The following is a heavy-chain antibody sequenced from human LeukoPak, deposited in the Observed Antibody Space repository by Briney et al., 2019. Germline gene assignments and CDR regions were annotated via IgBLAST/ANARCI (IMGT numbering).Heavy chain of an antibody. CDR2: INHSGST. CDR1: GGSFSGYY. CDR3: ARGSTDSSGYYLKVRTFDY. Sequence: SETLSLTCAVYGGSFSGYYWSWIRPPPGKGLEWIGEINHSGSTNYNPSLKSRVTISVDTSKNQFSLKLSSVTAADTAVYYCARGSTDSSGYYLKVRTFDYWGQGTLVTVSS. V-gene: IGHV4-34*01. J-gene: IGHJ4*02. D-gene: IGHD3-22*01.